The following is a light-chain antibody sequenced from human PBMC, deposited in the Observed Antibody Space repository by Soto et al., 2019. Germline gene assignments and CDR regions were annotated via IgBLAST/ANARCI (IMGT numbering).Light chain of an antibody. CDR1: QSISSW. CDR2: KAS. Sequence: DIQMTQSPSTVSASVGDRVTITCRASQSISSWLAWYQQKPGKAPKLLIQKASSLESGVPSRLCAIASGTVFTLAISILQPAEFTTYYCQQYSIFSLTFGGGIKVEIK. J-gene: IGKJ4*01. CDR3: QQYSIFSLT. V-gene: IGKV1-5*03.